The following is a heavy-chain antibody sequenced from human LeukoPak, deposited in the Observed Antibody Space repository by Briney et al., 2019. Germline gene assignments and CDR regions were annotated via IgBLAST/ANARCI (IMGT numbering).Heavy chain of an antibody. CDR1: GLSVSTSV. Sequence: GGPLRLFCATSGLSVSTSVIHWVRQIPGRGLQWVAGTWSDGVAKYYEASVKGRFTISIDRSKNTVFLQMNNLRAEDTALYHCTKETNAFDAWGQGTLVTVSS. J-gene: IGHJ3*01. CDR2: TWSDGVAK. D-gene: IGHD1-7*01. CDR3: TKETNAFDA. V-gene: IGHV3-33*03.